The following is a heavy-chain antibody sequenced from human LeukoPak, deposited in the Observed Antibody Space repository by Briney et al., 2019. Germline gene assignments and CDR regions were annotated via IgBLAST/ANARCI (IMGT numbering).Heavy chain of an antibody. J-gene: IGHJ4*02. CDR1: DFTFDDYA. CDR3: AKGMAYYYDSSGYSR. D-gene: IGHD3-22*01. CDR2: ISGDGGST. Sequence: PGGSLRLSCAASDFTFDDYAMHWVRQAPGKGLEWVSLISGDGGSTYYADSVKGRFTISRDNSKNSLYLQMNSLRTEDTALYYCAKGMAYYYDSSGYSRWGQGTLVTVSS. V-gene: IGHV3-43*02.